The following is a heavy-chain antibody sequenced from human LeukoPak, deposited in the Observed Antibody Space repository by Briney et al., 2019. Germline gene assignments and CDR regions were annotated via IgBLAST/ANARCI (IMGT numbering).Heavy chain of an antibody. V-gene: IGHV3-23*01. J-gene: IGHJ4*02. D-gene: IGHD6-19*01. Sequence: GGSLRLSCEASGFTFGSYAMYWVRQAPGKGLGWVAGIFGSGGSAHYADSAKGRFTISRDNSKNTVYLQINSLRAEDTAVYYCGKTTPGYSSGQKPAWPVDYWGQGTLVTVSS. CDR3: GKTTPGYSSGQKPAWPVDY. CDR2: IFGSGGSA. CDR1: GFTFGSYA.